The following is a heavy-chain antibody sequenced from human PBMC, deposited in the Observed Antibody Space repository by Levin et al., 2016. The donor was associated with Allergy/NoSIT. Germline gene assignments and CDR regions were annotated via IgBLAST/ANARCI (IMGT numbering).Heavy chain of an antibody. CDR2: IFSNDEK. CDR3: ARIDEYGDNGGFDY. J-gene: IGHJ4*02. V-gene: IGHV2-26*01. Sequence: RQAPGKALEWLAHIFSNDEKSYSTSLKSRLTISKDTSKSQVVLTMTNMDPVDTATYYCARIDEYGDNGGFDYWGQGTLVTVSS. D-gene: IGHD4-17*01.